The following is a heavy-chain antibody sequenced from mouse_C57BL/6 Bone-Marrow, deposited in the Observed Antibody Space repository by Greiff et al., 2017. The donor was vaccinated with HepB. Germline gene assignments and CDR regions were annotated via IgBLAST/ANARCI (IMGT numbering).Heavy chain of an antibody. V-gene: IGHV1-9*01. CDR3: ARKIIDYYAMDY. CDR1: GYTFTGYW. D-gene: IGHD2-12*01. CDR2: ILPGSGST. J-gene: IGHJ4*01. Sequence: QVQLQQSGAELMKPGASVKLSCKATGYTFTGYWIEWVKQRPGHGLEWIGEILPGSGSTNYNEKFKGKATLTADTSSNTAYMLLSSVTTEDSAIYYCARKIIDYYAMDYWGQGTSVTVSS.